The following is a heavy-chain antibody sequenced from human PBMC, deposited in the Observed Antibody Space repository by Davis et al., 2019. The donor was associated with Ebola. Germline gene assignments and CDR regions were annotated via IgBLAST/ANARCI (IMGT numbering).Heavy chain of an antibody. J-gene: IGHJ4*02. CDR1: GFTFSDHY. D-gene: IGHD5-12*01. Sequence: GGSLRLSCAASGFTFSDHYMDWVRQAPGKGLDWVSGIRADSRSAYYADSVEGRFTISRDNSKNTLYLQMNSLRAEDTAVYYCAPTKVGRFDYWGQGTLVTVSS. V-gene: IGHV3-23*01. CDR2: IRADSRSA. CDR3: APTKVGRFDY.